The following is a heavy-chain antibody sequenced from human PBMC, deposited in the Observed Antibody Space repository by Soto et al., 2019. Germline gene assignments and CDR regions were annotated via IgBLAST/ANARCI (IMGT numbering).Heavy chain of an antibody. CDR3: ARDRYCSSTSCYSYYYYGMDV. CDR1: GYTFTSYG. CDR2: ISAYNGNT. V-gene: IGHV1-18*04. Sequence: QVQLVQSGAEVKKPGASVKVSCKASGYTFTSYGISWVRQGPGQGLEWMGWISAYNGNTNYAQKLQGRVTMTTDTSTSTAYMELRSLRSDDTAVYYCARDRYCSSTSCYSYYYYGMDVWGQGTTVTVSS. J-gene: IGHJ6*02. D-gene: IGHD2-2*02.